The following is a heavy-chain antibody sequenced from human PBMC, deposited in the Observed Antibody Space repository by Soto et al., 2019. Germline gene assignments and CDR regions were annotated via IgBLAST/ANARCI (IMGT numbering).Heavy chain of an antibody. V-gene: IGHV4-39*07. CDR3: AREGLGSSWSYYYYGMDV. D-gene: IGHD6-13*01. CDR2: IHYSGST. Sequence: SETLSLTCTVSGDSIGTTHSYWAWIRQSPGKGLEWIGNIHYSGSTYYMPSLRSRVTLSVDTSKNQFSLRLTSVTAADTAVYYCAREGLGSSWSYYYYGMDVWGQGTTVTVSS. J-gene: IGHJ6*02. CDR1: GDSIGTTHSY.